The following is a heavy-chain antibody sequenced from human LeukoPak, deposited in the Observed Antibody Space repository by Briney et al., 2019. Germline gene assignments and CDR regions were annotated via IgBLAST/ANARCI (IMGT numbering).Heavy chain of an antibody. CDR1: GGSFSGYY. J-gene: IGHJ4*02. CDR3: ARGGNPPAV. Sequence: PSETLSLTCAVYGGSFSGYYWSWIRQPPGKGLEWIGEINHSGSTNYNPSLKSRVTISVDTSKNQFSLKLSSVTAADTAVYYCARGGNPPAVWGQGTLVTVSS. CDR2: INHSGST. V-gene: IGHV4-34*01. D-gene: IGHD1-14*01.